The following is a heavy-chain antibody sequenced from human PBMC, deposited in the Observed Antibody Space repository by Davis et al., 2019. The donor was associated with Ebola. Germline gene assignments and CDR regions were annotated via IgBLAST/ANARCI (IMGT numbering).Heavy chain of an antibody. CDR3: ARRTRSAMSTIFHDAFDI. CDR1: GGSFSGYS. Sequence: MPSETLSLTCAVYGGSFSGYSWSWIRQPPGKGLEWIGYIYYSGSTNYNPSLKSRVTISVDTPKNQFSLKLSSVTAADTAVYYCARRTRSAMSTIFHDAFDIWGQGTMVTVSS. D-gene: IGHD5-24*01. J-gene: IGHJ3*02. CDR2: IYYSGST. V-gene: IGHV4-59*08.